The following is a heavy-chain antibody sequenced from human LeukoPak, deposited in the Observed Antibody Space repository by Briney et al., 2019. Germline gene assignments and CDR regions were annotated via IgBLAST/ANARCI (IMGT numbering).Heavy chain of an antibody. CDR1: GFSVSSTY. CDR3: TRDRAGTQSWVEFDL. CDR2: IYTSGST. Sequence: GGSLRLSCAASGFSVSSTYMSWVRQAPGKGLEWVSLIYTSGSTFYADSVMGRFAISRDNSKNTLFLQMNSLRAEDSAVYYCTRDRAGTQSWVEFDLWGQGTLVTVSS. V-gene: IGHV3-66*03. D-gene: IGHD3-10*01. J-gene: IGHJ5*02.